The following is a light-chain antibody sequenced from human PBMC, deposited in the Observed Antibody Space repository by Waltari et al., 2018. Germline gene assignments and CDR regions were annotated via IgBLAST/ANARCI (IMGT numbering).Light chain of an antibody. CDR3: QVWDGTTGV. CDR1: QLGDKY. J-gene: IGLJ1*01. V-gene: IGLV3-1*01. Sequence: SYELTQPPSVSVSPGQTASITCSGDQLGDKYACWYQQKPGQSPVLVIYRDTKRPSGIPGRFSGSNSVNTATLTISGTQAMDEADYYCQVWDGTTGVFGTGTKVTVL. CDR2: RDT.